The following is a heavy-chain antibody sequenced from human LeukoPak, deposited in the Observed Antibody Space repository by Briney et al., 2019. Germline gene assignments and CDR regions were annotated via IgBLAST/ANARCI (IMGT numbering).Heavy chain of an antibody. CDR1: GYTFTGYY. CDR3: ARVSNDYGDYSFDY. CDR2: INPNSGGT. D-gene: IGHD4-17*01. V-gene: IGHV1-2*02. J-gene: IGHJ4*02. Sequence: GASVKVSCKASGYTFTGYYMHWVRQAPGQGLEWMGWINPNSGGTNYAQKFQGRVTMTRDTSISTAYMELSRLRSDDTAVYYCARVSNDYGDYSFDYWGQGTLVTVSS.